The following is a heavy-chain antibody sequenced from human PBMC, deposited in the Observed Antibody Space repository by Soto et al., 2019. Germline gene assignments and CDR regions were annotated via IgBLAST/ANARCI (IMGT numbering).Heavy chain of an antibody. V-gene: IGHV3-23*01. CDR2: INQDGRT. J-gene: IGHJ4*02. Sequence: EVQLLESGGGLVQPGGSLSLPCAASGFTLGVYSMVWVRQAPGGGREWVPGINQDGRTHYADSVNGRFTISRDDSRNTVYLQMVSLRGEDTAVYYCAKDLRPDGVWDFDYWGQGTLVTVSS. D-gene: IGHD4-17*01. CDR1: GFTLGVYS. CDR3: AKDLRPDGVWDFDY.